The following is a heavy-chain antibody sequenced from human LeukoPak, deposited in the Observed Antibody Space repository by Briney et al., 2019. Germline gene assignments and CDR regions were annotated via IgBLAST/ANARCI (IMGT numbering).Heavy chain of an antibody. D-gene: IGHD2-2*01. CDR1: GFTFSDYY. CDR3: ARKVVEVPAATPYFYY. J-gene: IGHJ4*02. V-gene: IGHV3-11*01. Sequence: GGSLRLSCAASGFTFSDYYMSWIRQAPGKGLEWVSYISSSGSTIYYADSVRGRFTISRDNAKNSLYLQMNSLRAEDTAVYYCARKVVEVPAATPYFYYWGQGTLVTVSS. CDR2: ISSSGSTI.